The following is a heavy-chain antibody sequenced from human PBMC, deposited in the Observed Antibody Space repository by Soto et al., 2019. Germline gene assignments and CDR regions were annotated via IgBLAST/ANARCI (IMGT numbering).Heavy chain of an antibody. CDR2: IKQDGSEK. CDR1: GFTFSSYW. V-gene: IGHV3-7*04. D-gene: IGHD3-9*01. J-gene: IGHJ4*02. CDR3: ARAYYDILTGYLRAYYYDY. Sequence: PGGSLRLSCAASGFTFSSYWMSWVRQAPGKGLEWVANIKQDGSEKYYVDSVKGRFTISRDNAKNSLYLQMNSLRAEDTAVYYCARAYYDILTGYLRAYYYDYWGQGALVTVSS.